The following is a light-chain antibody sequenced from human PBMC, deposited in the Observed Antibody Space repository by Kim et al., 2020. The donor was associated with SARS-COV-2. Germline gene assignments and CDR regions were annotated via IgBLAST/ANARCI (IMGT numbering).Light chain of an antibody. J-gene: IGLJ1*01. Sequence: GQSITTTCTGTSSDVGGYNYVSWYQQHPGKAPKLMIYDASNRPSGVSNRFSGSKSGNTASLTISGLQAEDEADYYCSSYTSSSTRVFGTGTKVTVL. CDR1: SSDVGGYNY. CDR3: SSYTSSSTRV. V-gene: IGLV2-14*03. CDR2: DAS.